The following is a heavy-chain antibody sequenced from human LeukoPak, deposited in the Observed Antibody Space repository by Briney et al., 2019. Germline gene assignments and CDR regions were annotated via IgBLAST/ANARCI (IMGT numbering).Heavy chain of an antibody. CDR1: GFTSSDYY. Sequence: GGSLRLSCAASGFTSSDYYMSWIRQAPGEGLEWVSYISSSGSTIYYADSVKGRFTISRDNAKNSLYLQMNRLRADEDTAVYYCARDNSNLDYWGQGTLVTVSS. CDR3: ARDNSNLDY. J-gene: IGHJ4*02. V-gene: IGHV3-11*04. CDR2: ISSSGSTI. D-gene: IGHD4-11*01.